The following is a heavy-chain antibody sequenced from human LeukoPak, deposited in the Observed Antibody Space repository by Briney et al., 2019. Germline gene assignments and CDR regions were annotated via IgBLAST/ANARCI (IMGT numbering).Heavy chain of an antibody. CDR1: GYTLTGLS. Sequence: ASVKVSCKVSGYTLTGLSMRWVRQAPGKGLEWMGGFDPEDGETIYAQKFQGRVTMTEDTSTDTAYMELSRLRSDDTAVYYCARELSISLYYMDVWGKGTTVTVSS. CDR3: ARELSISLYYMDV. V-gene: IGHV1-24*01. J-gene: IGHJ6*03. D-gene: IGHD2-2*02. CDR2: FDPEDGET.